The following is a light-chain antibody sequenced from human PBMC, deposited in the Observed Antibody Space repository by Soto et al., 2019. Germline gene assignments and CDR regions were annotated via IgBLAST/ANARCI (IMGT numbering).Light chain of an antibody. CDR1: QDIKNY. V-gene: IGKV1-33*01. Sequence: DIQMTQSPGSRSASVGGRVTITCQASQDIKNYLNWYQQKSGKAPKLLIYDASDLETGVPSRFSGSGSGTDFTFTINSLQPEDIATYYCQQYDNLPLTFGGGTKVDI. CDR2: DAS. J-gene: IGKJ4*01. CDR3: QQYDNLPLT.